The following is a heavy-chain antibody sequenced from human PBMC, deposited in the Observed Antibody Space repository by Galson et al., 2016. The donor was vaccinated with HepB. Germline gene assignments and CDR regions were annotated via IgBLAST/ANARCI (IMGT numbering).Heavy chain of an antibody. Sequence: SLRLSCAASGFTFSRSAMHWVRQSPGKGLEWVAVISFDGTNKYYGDSVRGRFTISRDNTKNRLYLQMENLRNEDTAVYYCARDGGRDYDIWKGYIYYLDSWGQGTLVTVSS. J-gene: IGHJ4*02. CDR2: ISFDGTNK. CDR1: GFTFSRSA. D-gene: IGHD3-3*01. V-gene: IGHV3-30*03. CDR3: ARDGGRDYDIWKGYIYYLDS.